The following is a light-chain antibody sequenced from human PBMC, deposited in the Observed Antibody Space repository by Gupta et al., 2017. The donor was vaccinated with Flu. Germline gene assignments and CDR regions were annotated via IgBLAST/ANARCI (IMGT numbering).Light chain of an antibody. CDR1: QSISSW. Sequence: PSTLSASVGDRVTISCRASQSISSWLAWYQQKPGKAPNLLIYRASTLESGVPSRFSGSGSGTEFTLTISSLQPDDFATYYCQQDNSYSETFGQGTKVEIK. CDR3: QQDNSYSET. V-gene: IGKV1-5*03. CDR2: RAS. J-gene: IGKJ1*01.